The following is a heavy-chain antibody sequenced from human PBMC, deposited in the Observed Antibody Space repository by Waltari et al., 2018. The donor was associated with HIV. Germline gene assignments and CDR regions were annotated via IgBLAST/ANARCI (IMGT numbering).Heavy chain of an antibody. D-gene: IGHD5-18*01. CDR1: GFTFNNVA. J-gene: IGHJ4*02. Sequence: EGQLVESGGGLVQPGGSLGLSCTASGFTFNNVAMSWARQAPGKGLEWVSVISGSGGTTYYADPVKGRFTVSRDNFKNTVYLQMNSLRAGDTAIYYCAKAVMETAVSSPVDCWGQGALVTVSS. V-gene: IGHV3-23*04. CDR2: ISGSGGTT. CDR3: AKAVMETAVSSPVDC.